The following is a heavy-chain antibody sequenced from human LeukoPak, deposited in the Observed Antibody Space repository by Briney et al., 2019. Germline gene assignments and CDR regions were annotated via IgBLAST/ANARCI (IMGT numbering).Heavy chain of an antibody. CDR1: GFTFSNYS. D-gene: IGHD1-1*01. V-gene: IGHV3-23*01. J-gene: IGHJ4*02. CDR2: ITGNGGST. Sequence: GGSLRLSCAASGFTFSNYSMGWVRQPPGKGLEWVSLITGNGGSTYHPDSVKGRFTISRDNSKSTLYLQMSSLRADDTAVYYCAKGHQLVQLYFDYWGQGTLVTVSS. CDR3: AKGHQLVQLYFDY.